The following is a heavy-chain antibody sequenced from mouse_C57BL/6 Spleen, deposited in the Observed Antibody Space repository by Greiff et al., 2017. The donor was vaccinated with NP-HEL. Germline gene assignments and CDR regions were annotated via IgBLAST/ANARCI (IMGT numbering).Heavy chain of an antibody. D-gene: IGHD1-1*01. CDR3: TTCEYGSSYGFAY. J-gene: IGHJ3*01. Sequence: EVKLQESGAELVRPGASVKLSCTASGFNIKDYYMHWVKQRPEQGLEWIGRIDPEDGDTEYAPKFQGKATMTADTSSNTAYLQLSSLTSEDTAVYYCTTCEYGSSYGFAYWGQGTLVTVSA. V-gene: IGHV14-1*01. CDR1: GFNIKDYY. CDR2: IDPEDGDT.